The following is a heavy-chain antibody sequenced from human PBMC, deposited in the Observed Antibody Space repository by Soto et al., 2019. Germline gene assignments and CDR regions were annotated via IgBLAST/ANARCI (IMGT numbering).Heavy chain of an antibody. V-gene: IGHV5-51*01. CDR3: ARHGLKTKYYSAPMDV. CDR1: GYSFTSYW. D-gene: IGHD3-10*01. CDR2: IYPGDSDT. Sequence: GESLKISCKGSGYSFTSYWIGWVRQMPGKGLEWMGIIYPGDSDTRYSPSFQGQVTISADKSISTAYLQWSSLKASDTAMYYCARHGLKTKYYSAPMDVWGQGTTVTVSS. J-gene: IGHJ6*02.